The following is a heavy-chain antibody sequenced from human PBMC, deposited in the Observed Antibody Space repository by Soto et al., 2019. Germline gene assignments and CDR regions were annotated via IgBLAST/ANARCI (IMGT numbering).Heavy chain of an antibody. J-gene: IGHJ4*02. V-gene: IGHV1-2*02. Sequence: ARGYRLENCSLRWACHAPEQGFEWMGRISPKSGGTNYAPKFQGRVSMTWDTSLKTAYMELSSLMSEDTAVYYCARPPGYIRDWDYFVLGGQGTQFTVS. CDR1: GYRLENCS. D-gene: IGHD3-16*02. CDR2: ISPKSGGT. CDR3: ARPPGYIRDWDYFVL.